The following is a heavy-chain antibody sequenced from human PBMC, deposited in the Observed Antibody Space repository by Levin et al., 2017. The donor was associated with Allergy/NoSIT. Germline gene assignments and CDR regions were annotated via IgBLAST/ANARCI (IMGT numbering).Heavy chain of an antibody. J-gene: IGHJ3*01. CDR3: AKKQGGTSGFSFDV. V-gene: IGHV3-23*01. CDR2: ITGGGFNT. D-gene: IGHD1-1*01. CDR1: GFTISEYA. Sequence: GGSLRLSCAVSGFTISEYAMAWVRQAPGKGLEWVSVITGGGFNTYYGDSVKGRFTVSRDDSKDTVYLELNSLGGEDTAVYYCAKKQGGTSGFSFDVWGQGTMVTVSS.